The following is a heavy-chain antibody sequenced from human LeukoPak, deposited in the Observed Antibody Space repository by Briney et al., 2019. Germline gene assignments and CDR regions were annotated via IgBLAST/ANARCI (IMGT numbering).Heavy chain of an antibody. CDR2: INPNSGGT. J-gene: IGHJ6*02. D-gene: IGHD5-12*01. V-gene: IGHV1-2*02. CDR1: GYTFTGYY. CDR3: ARSISGYGYYYYGMDV. Sequence: ASVKVSCKASGYTFTGYYMHWVRQAPGLGREWMGWINPNSGGTNYAQKFQGRVTMTRDTSISTAYMELSRLRSDDTAVYYCARSISGYGYYYYGMDVWGQGTTVTVSS.